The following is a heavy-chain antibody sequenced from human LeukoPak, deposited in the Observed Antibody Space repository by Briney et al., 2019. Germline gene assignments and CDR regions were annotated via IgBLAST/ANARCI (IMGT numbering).Heavy chain of an antibody. CDR1: GYTFTSYF. CDR2: INPSGGST. V-gene: IGHV1-46*01. CDR3: ARFIMVRGAEYYFDY. Sequence: ASVKVSCKASGYTFTSYFMHWVRQAPGQGLEWLGIINPSGGSTSYAQKFQGRVTMTRDTSTSTVYMELSSLRSEDTAVYYCARFIMVRGAEYYFDYWGQGTLVTVSS. D-gene: IGHD3-10*01. J-gene: IGHJ4*02.